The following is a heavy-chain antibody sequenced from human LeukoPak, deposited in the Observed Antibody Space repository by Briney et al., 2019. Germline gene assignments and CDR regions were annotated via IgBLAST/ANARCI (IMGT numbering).Heavy chain of an antibody. D-gene: IGHD3-10*01. CDR2: ISSNGGST. Sequence: GGSLRLSCAASGFTFSSYAMHWVRQAPGKGLEYVSAISSNGGSTYYANSVKGRFTISRDNSKNTLYLQMGSLRAADMAVYYCATNTMVRGVLNYWGQGTLVTVSS. CDR1: GFTFSSYA. J-gene: IGHJ4*02. V-gene: IGHV3-64*01. CDR3: ATNTMVRGVLNY.